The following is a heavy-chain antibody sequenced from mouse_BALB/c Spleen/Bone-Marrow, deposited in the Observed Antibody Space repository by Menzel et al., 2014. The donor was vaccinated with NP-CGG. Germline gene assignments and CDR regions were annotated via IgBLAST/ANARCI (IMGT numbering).Heavy chain of an antibody. D-gene: IGHD1-1*01. J-gene: IGHJ2*01. CDR3: AGSGSSSGYFDY. CDR2: ISSGSSTI. V-gene: IGHV5-17*02. Sequence: EVQVVESGGGLVQPGGSRKLSCAASGLTFSSFAMHWVRQAPEKGLEWVAYISSGSSTIYYADTVMGRFTISRDNPKNTLFLQMTSLRSEDTAMYYCAGSGSSSGYFDYWGQGTTLTVSS. CDR1: GLTFSSFA.